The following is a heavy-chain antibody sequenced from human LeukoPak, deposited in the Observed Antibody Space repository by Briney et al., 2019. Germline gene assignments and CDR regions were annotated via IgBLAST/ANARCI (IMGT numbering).Heavy chain of an antibody. CDR3: TASHDSAGND. Sequence: GGSLRLSCAASGFTYSDYAMSWVRQAPGKGLEWVSAISGSGGSTYYADSVKGRFTISRDNSRNTLYLQMNSLTVEDTAVYYYTASHDSAGNDWGQGTLVTVSS. CDR1: GFTYSDYA. V-gene: IGHV3-23*01. CDR2: ISGSGGST. D-gene: IGHD2-15*01. J-gene: IGHJ4*02.